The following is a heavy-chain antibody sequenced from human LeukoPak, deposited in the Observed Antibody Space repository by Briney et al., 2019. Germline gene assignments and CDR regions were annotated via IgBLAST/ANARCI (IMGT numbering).Heavy chain of an antibody. CDR2: IIPIFGTA. V-gene: IGHV1-69*13. D-gene: IGHD2-2*01. CDR3: ARDHVDGCSSTSCYEVNYYYYGMDV. CDR1: GGTFSSYA. Sequence: SVKVSCKASGGTFSSYAISWVRQAPGQGLEWMGGIIPIFGTANYAQKFQGRVTITADESTSTAYMELSSLRSEDTAVYYCARDHVDGCSSTSCYEVNYYYYGMDVWGQGTTVTVSS. J-gene: IGHJ6*02.